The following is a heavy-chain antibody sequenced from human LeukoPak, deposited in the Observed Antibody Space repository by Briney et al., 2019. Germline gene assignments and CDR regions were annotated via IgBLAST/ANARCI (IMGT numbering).Heavy chain of an antibody. D-gene: IGHD7-27*01. Sequence: GGSLRLSCEASGFNFQTYGMHWVHQAPGKGLEWVAVMRDDGSDIYYADSLKGRFTISRDNSKNTLYLHMNSLGAEDTAIYYCARDHSPKWGSGERYFDYWGQGTLVTVSS. CDR1: GFNFQTYG. CDR2: MRDDGSDI. CDR3: ARDHSPKWGSGERYFDY. V-gene: IGHV3-33*01. J-gene: IGHJ4*02.